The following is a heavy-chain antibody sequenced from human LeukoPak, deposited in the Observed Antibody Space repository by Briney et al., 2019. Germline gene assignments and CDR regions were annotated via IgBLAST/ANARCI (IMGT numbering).Heavy chain of an antibody. Sequence: SETLSLTCAVYGGSFSDNYWSWIRQSPGKGLEWIGEINHSGSTNYNPSLKSRVTISIDTSKNQISLKVRPVTAADTAVYYCAKHLRRRFFSRTLGFDPWGQGTLVTVSS. CDR3: AKHLRRRFFSRTLGFDP. D-gene: IGHD3-3*01. V-gene: IGHV4-34*01. CDR2: INHSGST. J-gene: IGHJ5*02. CDR1: GGSFSDNY.